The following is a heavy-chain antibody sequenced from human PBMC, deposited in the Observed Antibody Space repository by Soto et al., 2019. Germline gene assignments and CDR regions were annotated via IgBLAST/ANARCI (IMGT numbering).Heavy chain of an antibody. V-gene: IGHV4-34*01. J-gene: IGHJ4*02. CDR3: ARGQEGIVATH. D-gene: IGHD5-12*01. CDR2: DKDGGST. CDR1: GGSLTGYY. Sequence: QVQLQQWGAGLLKPSETLSLTCTVNGGSLTGYYWSWIRQPPGKGLEWIGEDKDGGSTNYSPSLRGRVSISADTSKHHFSLRLNSVTAADTVVYFCARGQEGIVATHWDQGALVTVSS.